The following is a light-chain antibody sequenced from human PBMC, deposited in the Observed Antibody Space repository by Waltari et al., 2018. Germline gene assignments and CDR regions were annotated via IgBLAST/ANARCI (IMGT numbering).Light chain of an antibody. V-gene: IGKV1-NL1*01. CDR1: QSISNS. CDR2: KAS. CDR3: QHGYATPLT. J-gene: IGKJ1*01. Sequence: DIQMTQSPSSLSASVGDRVTITCQASQSISNSLAWYQQIPEKVPKLLIYKASTLQSGVPSRFSGSGSGTYFTLTISSLQPEDFATYYCQHGYATPLTFGQGTKVEIK.